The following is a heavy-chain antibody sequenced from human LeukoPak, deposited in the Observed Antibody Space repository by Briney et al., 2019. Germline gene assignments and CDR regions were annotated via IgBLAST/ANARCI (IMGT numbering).Heavy chain of an antibody. CDR1: GFTFSEYY. V-gene: IGHV3-11*06. J-gene: IGHJ4*02. D-gene: IGHD5-12*01. CDR2: ISSSSSYT. CDR3: ARDKRGYSGYDYDY. Sequence: GGSLRLSCAASGFTFSEYYMSWIRQAPGKGLEWVSYISSSSSYTNYADSVKGRFTISRDNAKNSLYLQMNSLRAEDTAVYYCARDKRGYSGYDYDYWGQGTLVTVSS.